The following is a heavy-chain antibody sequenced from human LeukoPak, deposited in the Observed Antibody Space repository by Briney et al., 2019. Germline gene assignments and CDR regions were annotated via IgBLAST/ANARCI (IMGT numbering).Heavy chain of an antibody. V-gene: IGHV4-30-4*01. CDR1: GGSISSGDYY. D-gene: IGHD3-10*01. CDR3: ARGALLWFGELDY. Sequence: SQTLSLTCTVSGGSISSGDYYWSWIRQPPGKGLEWIGHIYYSGSTYYNPSLKSRVTISVDTSKNQFSLKLSSVTAADTAVYYCARGALLWFGELDYWGQGTLVTVSS. J-gene: IGHJ4*02. CDR2: IYYSGST.